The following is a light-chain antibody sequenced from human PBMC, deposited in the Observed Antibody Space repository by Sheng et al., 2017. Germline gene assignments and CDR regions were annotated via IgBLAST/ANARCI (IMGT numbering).Light chain of an antibody. V-gene: IGKV1-5*03. CDR1: QSISSW. Sequence: DIQMTQSPSTLSASLGDRVTITCRASQSISSWLAWYQQKPGKAPNLLIYKASSLESRVPSRFSGSGSGTEFTLTISSLQPDDFATYYCQQYNSYSYTFGQGTKLEIK. CDR2: KAS. CDR3: QQYNSYSYT. J-gene: IGKJ2*01.